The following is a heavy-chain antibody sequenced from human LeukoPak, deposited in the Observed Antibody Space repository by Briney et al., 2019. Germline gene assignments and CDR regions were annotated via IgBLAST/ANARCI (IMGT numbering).Heavy chain of an antibody. D-gene: IGHD6-13*01. Sequence: GGSLRLSCAASGFTFSSYAMSWVRQAPGKGLEWVANIKQDGSEKYYVDSVKGRFTISRDNAKNSLYLQMNSLRVEDTAVYYCARDSLAATGTPKYFQHWGQGTLVTVSS. CDR1: GFTFSSYA. CDR3: ARDSLAATGTPKYFQH. V-gene: IGHV3-7*01. J-gene: IGHJ1*01. CDR2: IKQDGSEK.